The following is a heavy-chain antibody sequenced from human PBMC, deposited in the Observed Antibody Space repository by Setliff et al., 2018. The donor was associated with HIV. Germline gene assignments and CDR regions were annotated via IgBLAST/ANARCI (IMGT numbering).Heavy chain of an antibody. J-gene: IGHJ4*02. CDR2: INQDGSEK. D-gene: IGHD4-17*01. CDR1: GFTFSSYW. Sequence: GSLRLSCAASGFTFSSYWMVWVRQAPGKGLEWVANINQDGSEKNYVDSVKGRFTISRDNANNSLFLQINSLRAEDTSVYYCARGQTSVTLQFDHLGQGTLVTVSS. V-gene: IGHV3-7*01. CDR3: ARGQTSVTLQFDH.